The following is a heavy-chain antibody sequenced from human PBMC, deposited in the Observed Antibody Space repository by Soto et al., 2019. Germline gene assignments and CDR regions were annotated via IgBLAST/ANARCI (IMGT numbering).Heavy chain of an antibody. V-gene: IGHV4-34*01. D-gene: IGHD6-13*01. CDR1: GGSFSGYY. CDR2: INHIGST. J-gene: IGHJ4*02. CDR3: ARGGWRRSQQLGY. Sequence: QVQLQQWGAGLLKPSETLSLTCAVYGGSFSGYYWSWIRQPPGKGLEWIGEINHIGSTNYNPTLKSRVTISVDTSKNQFSLKLSSVTAAATAVYYCARGGWRRSQQLGYWGQGTLVTVSS.